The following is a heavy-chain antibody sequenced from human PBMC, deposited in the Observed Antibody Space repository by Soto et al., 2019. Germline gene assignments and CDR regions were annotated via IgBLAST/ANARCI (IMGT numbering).Heavy chain of an antibody. Sequence: VKVSCKASGYTFTSYAMHGVLQAPLQRLEWMRWINAGNGNTKYSQKLQGRVTITRDTSASTAYMELSSLRSEDTAVYYCASQRGTDYMTILDYWGQGTLVTVSS. V-gene: IGHV1-3*01. CDR1: GYTFTSYA. D-gene: IGHD5-12*01. CDR3: ASQRGTDYMTILDY. CDR2: INAGNGNT. J-gene: IGHJ4*02.